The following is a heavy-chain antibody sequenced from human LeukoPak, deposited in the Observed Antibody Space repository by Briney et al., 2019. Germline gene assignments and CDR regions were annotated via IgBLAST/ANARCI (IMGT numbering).Heavy chain of an antibody. Sequence: GGSLRLSCAASGFTFSDAWMSWVRQAPGKGLEWVGRIKSKTYGGTTQYAAPVKGRFTISRDDSKSALYLQMDSLKSEDTAVYYCIREPNWFDPWGQGTLVTVSS. V-gene: IGHV3-15*01. CDR2: IKSKTYGGTT. J-gene: IGHJ5*02. CDR3: IREPNWFDP. CDR1: GFTFSDAW.